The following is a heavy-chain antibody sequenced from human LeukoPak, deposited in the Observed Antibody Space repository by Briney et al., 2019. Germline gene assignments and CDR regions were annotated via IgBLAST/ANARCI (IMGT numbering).Heavy chain of an antibody. J-gene: IGHJ4*02. Sequence: GGSLRLSCAASGFTFSSYDMHWVRQATGKGLEWVSAIGTAGDTYYPGSVKSRFTISRENAKNSLYLQMNSLRAGDTAVYYCARADGGKSFDYWGQGTLVTVSS. CDR3: ARADGGKSFDY. CDR2: IGTAGDT. CDR1: GFTFSSYD. V-gene: IGHV3-13*04.